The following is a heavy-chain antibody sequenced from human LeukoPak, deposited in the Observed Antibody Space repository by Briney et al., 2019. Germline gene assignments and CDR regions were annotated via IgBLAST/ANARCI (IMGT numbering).Heavy chain of an antibody. CDR2: IYHSGST. V-gene: IGHV4-38-2*02. CDR3: ARAGPSSGWYDPYYYYMDV. Sequence: PSETLSLTCTVSGGSISSYYWGWIRQPPGKGLEWIGSIYHSGSTYYNPSLKSRVTISVDTSKNQFSLKLSSVTAADTAVYYCARAGPSSGWYDPYYYYMDVWGKGTTVTVSS. J-gene: IGHJ6*03. D-gene: IGHD6-19*01. CDR1: GGSISSYY.